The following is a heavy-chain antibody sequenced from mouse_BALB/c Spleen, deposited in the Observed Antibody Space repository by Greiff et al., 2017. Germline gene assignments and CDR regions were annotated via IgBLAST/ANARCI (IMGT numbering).Heavy chain of an antibody. J-gene: IGHJ4*01. CDR1: GFTFSSYA. Sequence: VESGGGLVKPGGSLKLSCAASGFTFSSYAMSWVRQTPEKRLEWVASISSGGSTYYPDSVKGRFTISRDNARNILYLQMSSLRSEDTAMYYCARGPYGNYGYYYAMDYWGQGTSVTVSS. CDR3: ARGPYGNYGYYYAMDY. D-gene: IGHD2-1*01. V-gene: IGHV5-6-5*01. CDR2: ISSGGST.